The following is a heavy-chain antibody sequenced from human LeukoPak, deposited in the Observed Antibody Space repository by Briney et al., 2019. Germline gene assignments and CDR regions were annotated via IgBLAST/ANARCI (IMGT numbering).Heavy chain of an antibody. CDR3: ARARNNWFDP. J-gene: IGHJ5*02. Sequence: SETQSLTCAVYGGSFRGYYWSWIRQPAGKGLEWIGRIYTSGSTNYNPSLKSRVTMSVDTSKNQFSLKLSSVTAADTAVYYCARARNNWFDPWGQGTLVTVSS. V-gene: IGHV4-59*10. CDR1: GGSFRGYY. CDR2: IYTSGST.